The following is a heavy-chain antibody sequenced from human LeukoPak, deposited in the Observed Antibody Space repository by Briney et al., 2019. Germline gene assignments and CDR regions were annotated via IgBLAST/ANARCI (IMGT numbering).Heavy chain of an antibody. CDR3: ARDFEVTMVRGVFDY. CDR1: GFTFSDYY. V-gene: IGHV3-30*04. D-gene: IGHD3-10*01. Sequence: GGSLRLSCAASGFTFSDYYMSWIRQAPGKGLEWVAVISYDGSNEYYADSVKGRFTISRDNSKNTLYLQMNSLRAEDTAVYYCARDFEVTMVRGVFDYWGQGTLVTVSS. CDR2: ISYDGSNE. J-gene: IGHJ4*02.